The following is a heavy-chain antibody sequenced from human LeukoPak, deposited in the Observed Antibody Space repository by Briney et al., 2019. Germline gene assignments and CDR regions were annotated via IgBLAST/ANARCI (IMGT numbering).Heavy chain of an antibody. V-gene: IGHV3-20*04. J-gene: IGHJ6*03. D-gene: IGHD4-11*01. Sequence: PGGSLRLSCAASGFTFDDYGMSWVRQAPGKGLEWVSGINWNGGNTGYVDSVKGRFTISRGNAKNSLYLQMNSLRVEDTGLYYCARALSNYVDYYYYYYMDVWGKGTTVTVSS. CDR3: ARALSNYVDYYYYYYMDV. CDR2: INWNGGNT. CDR1: GFTFDDYG.